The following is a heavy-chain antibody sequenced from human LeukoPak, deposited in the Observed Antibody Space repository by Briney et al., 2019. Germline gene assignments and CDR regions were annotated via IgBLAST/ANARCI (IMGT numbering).Heavy chain of an antibody. Sequence: GRSLRLSCAASGLTFSSYVMHWVRQAPGKGLEWVSGIGGSGSITHYADSVKGRFTISRDNSKNTLYLQMNSLRAEDTAVYYRAKVTGTTFGWGQGTLVTVSS. V-gene: IGHV3-23*01. CDR1: GLTFSSYV. J-gene: IGHJ4*02. CDR2: IGGSGSIT. CDR3: AKVTGTTFG. D-gene: IGHD1-1*01.